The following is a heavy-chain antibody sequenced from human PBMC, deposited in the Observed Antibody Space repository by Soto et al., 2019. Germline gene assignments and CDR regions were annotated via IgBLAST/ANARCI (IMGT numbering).Heavy chain of an antibody. Sequence: HPGGSLRLSCAASGFTFSSYWMIWVRQAPGKGLEWVANIKQDGSEKYYVDSVKGRFTISRDNAKNSLYLQMNSLRAEDTAVYYCARGLVDTAMAINNAFDIWGQGTMVTVSS. J-gene: IGHJ3*02. CDR2: IKQDGSEK. V-gene: IGHV3-7*01. CDR1: GFTFSSYW. CDR3: ARGLVDTAMAINNAFDI. D-gene: IGHD5-18*01.